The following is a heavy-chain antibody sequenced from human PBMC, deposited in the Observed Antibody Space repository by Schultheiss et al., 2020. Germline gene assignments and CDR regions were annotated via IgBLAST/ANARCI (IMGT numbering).Heavy chain of an antibody. Sequence: SATLSLTCTVSGGSITSGGYYWSWIRQHPGKGLEWIGYIYYSGSTYYNPSLKSRVTISVDTSKNQFSLKLSSVTAADTAVYYCALIEKGGSLFSYYYGMDVWGQGTTVTVSS. V-gene: IGHV4-31*03. CDR2: IYYSGST. J-gene: IGHJ6*02. D-gene: IGHD2-15*01. CDR1: GGSITSGGYY. CDR3: ALIEKGGSLFSYYYGMDV.